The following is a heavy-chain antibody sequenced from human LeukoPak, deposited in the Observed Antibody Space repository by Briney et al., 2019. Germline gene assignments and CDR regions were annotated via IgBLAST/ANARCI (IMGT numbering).Heavy chain of an antibody. D-gene: IGHD3-9*01. CDR3: ARGDLLRYFDWLFRSGDY. V-gene: IGHV3-21*01. CDR2: ISSSSSYI. CDR1: GFTFSSYS. J-gene: IGHJ4*02. Sequence: GGSLRLSCAASGFTFSSYSMNWVRQAPGKGLEWVSSISSSSSYIYYADSVKGRFTISRDNAKNSLYLQMNSLRAEDTAVYYCARGDLLRYFDWLFRSGDYWGQGTLVTVSS.